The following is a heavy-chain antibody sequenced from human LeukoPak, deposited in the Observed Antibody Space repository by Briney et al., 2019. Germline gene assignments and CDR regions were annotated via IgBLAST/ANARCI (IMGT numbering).Heavy chain of an antibody. Sequence: GGSLRLSCAASGFIFNNEWMDWVRQAPGKGLEWVSAISGSGGSTYYADSVKGRFTISRDNSKNTLYLQMNSLRAEDTAVYYCAKPQWLVLPDAFDIWGQGTMVTVSS. J-gene: IGHJ3*02. CDR2: ISGSGGST. V-gene: IGHV3-23*01. CDR3: AKPQWLVLPDAFDI. CDR1: GFIFNNEW. D-gene: IGHD6-19*01.